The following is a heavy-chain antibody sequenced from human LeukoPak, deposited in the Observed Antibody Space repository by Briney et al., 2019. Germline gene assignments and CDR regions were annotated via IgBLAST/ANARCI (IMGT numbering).Heavy chain of an antibody. V-gene: IGHV3-23*01. CDR3: ANCPGSNCTNGVCYEFDY. J-gene: IGHJ4*02. Sequence: GGSLRLSCAASGFTFSSYAMSWVRQAPGKGLEWVSAISGSGGSTYYADSVKGRFTISRDNSKNTLYLQMNSLRAEDTAVYYCANCPGSNCTNGVCYEFDYWGQGTLVTVSS. CDR2: ISGSGGST. CDR1: GFTFSSYA. D-gene: IGHD2-8*01.